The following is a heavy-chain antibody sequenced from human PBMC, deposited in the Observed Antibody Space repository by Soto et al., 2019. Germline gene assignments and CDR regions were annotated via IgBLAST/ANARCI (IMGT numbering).Heavy chain of an antibody. CDR2: IIPILGIA. CDR1: GGTFSSYT. Sequence: QVQLVQSGAEVKKPGSSVKVSCKASGGTFSSYTISWVRQAPGQGLEWMGRIIPILGIANYAQKFQGRVTITADKSTSTAYMELSSLRSEDTAVYYCARGTNYYDSSGQSDYWGQGTLVTVSS. J-gene: IGHJ4*02. D-gene: IGHD3-22*01. V-gene: IGHV1-69*02. CDR3: ARGTNYYDSSGQSDY.